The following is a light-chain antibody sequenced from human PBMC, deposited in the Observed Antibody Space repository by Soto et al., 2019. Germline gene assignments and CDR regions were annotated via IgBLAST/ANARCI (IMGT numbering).Light chain of an antibody. Sequence: QSALTQPRSVSGSPGQTVTISCTGTSSDVGFSNYISWYQQHPGEAPKLVIYDVARRPSGVPDRLSGSRSGKTASLTISGLQADDEADYYCCSYVGGDTLIFGSGTKVTVL. CDR2: DVA. J-gene: IGLJ1*01. CDR3: CSYVGGDTLI. V-gene: IGLV2-11*01. CDR1: SSDVGFSNY.